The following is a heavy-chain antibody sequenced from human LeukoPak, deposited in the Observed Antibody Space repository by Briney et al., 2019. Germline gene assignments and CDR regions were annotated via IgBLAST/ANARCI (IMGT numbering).Heavy chain of an antibody. CDR3: ARGTWAAGIDH. D-gene: IGHD6-13*01. CDR1: GDSVSSNSAA. V-gene: IGHV6-1*01. CDR2: TLYRSKWSN. J-gene: IGHJ4*02. Sequence: SQTLSLTCAISGDSVSSNSAAWNCIRQSPSRGLEWLGRTLYRSKWSNDYAVSVKSRITINPDTSKNQFSLQLNSVTPEDTAVYYCARGTWAAGIDHWGQGTLVTVSS.